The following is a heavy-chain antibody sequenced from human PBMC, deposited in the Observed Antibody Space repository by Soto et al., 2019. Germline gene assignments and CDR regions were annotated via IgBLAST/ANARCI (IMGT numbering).Heavy chain of an antibody. Sequence: SETLSLTCAVSGYSISSGYYWGWIRQPPGKGLEWIGSIYHSGSTYYNPSLKSRVTISVDTSKNQFSLKLGSVTAADTAVYYCARDSLRYCSSTSCSRGWFDPWGQGTLVTVS. V-gene: IGHV4-38-2*02. J-gene: IGHJ5*02. CDR3: ARDSLRYCSSTSCSRGWFDP. CDR2: IYHSGST. D-gene: IGHD2-2*01. CDR1: GYSISSGYY.